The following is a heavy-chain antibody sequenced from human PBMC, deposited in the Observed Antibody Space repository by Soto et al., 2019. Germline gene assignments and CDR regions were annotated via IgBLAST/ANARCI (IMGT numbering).Heavy chain of an antibody. CDR1: GITFSNAC. D-gene: IGHD2-2*01. CDR2: IKSITDGGTT. Sequence: GSLRLSGAASGITFSNACMTWVLQAPGKGLEWVGRIKSITDGGTTDYAAPVKGRFTISRDDSKDTLYLQMNNLRTEDTAVYHCTTDSADIVVVPATFGMDVWGQGTTVTVSS. J-gene: IGHJ6*02. CDR3: TTDSADIVVVPATFGMDV. V-gene: IGHV3-15*01.